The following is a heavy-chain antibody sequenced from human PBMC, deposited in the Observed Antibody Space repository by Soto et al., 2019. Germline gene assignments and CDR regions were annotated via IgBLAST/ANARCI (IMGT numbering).Heavy chain of an antibody. CDR2: IIPIFGTA. D-gene: IGHD3-16*01. CDR1: GGTFSSYA. Sequence: ASVKVSCKASGGTFSSYAISWVRQAPGQGLEWMGGIIPIFGTANYAQKFQGRVTITADESTSTAYMELSSLRSEDTAVYYCARDFTPVEEGDDAFDIWGQGTMVTVSS. CDR3: ARDFTPVEEGDDAFDI. J-gene: IGHJ3*02. V-gene: IGHV1-69*13.